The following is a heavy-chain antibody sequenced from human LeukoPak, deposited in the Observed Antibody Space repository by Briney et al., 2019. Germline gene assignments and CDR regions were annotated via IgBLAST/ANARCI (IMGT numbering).Heavy chain of an antibody. CDR3: ARERGTLAVAGDAVDI. V-gene: IGHV1-2*02. J-gene: IGHJ3*02. CDR1: GYTFTCYY. CDR2: INPNGGGR. D-gene: IGHD6-19*01. Sequence: ASVKVSCKASGYTFTCYYLHWVRQAPGQGLEWMGWINPNGGGREYAQKFQGRVTMTRDTSINTAYMEVRRLTSDDKAVYYCARERGTLAVAGDAVDIWGQGTMVTVSS.